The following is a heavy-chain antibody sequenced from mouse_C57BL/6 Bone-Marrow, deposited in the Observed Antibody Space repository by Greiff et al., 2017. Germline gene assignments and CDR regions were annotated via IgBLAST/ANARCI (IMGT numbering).Heavy chain of an antibody. V-gene: IGHV1-54*01. D-gene: IGHD3-3*01. CDR1: GYAFTNYL. CDR2: INPGSGGT. J-gene: IGHJ1*03. CDR3: ARWGDHWYFDV. Sequence: VQLQQSGAELVRPGTSVKVSCKASGYAFTNYLLEWVKQRPGQGLEWIGVINPGSGGTNYNEKFKGKATLTADKSSSTAYMQLSSLTSEDSAVYCCARWGDHWYFDVWGTGTTVTVSA.